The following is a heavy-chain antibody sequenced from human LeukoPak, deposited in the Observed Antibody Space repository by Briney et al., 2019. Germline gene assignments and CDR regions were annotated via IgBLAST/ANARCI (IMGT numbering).Heavy chain of an antibody. CDR2: ISGSGGST. V-gene: IGHV3-23*01. CDR3: AKDKAVAGFFWPFNPGFDY. CDR1: GFTFSSYA. J-gene: IGHJ4*02. D-gene: IGHD6-19*01. Sequence: PGGSLRLSCAASGFTFSSYAVSWVRQAPGKGLEWVSAISGSGGSTYYADSVKGRFTISRDNSKNTLYLQMNSLRAEDTAVYYCAKDKAVAGFFWPFNPGFDYWGQGTLVTVSS.